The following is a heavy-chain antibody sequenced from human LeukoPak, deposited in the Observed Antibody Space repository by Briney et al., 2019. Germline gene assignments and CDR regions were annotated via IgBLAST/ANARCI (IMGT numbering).Heavy chain of an antibody. Sequence: ASVKVSCKASGYTFTGYYMHWVRQAPGQGLEWMGWTNPNSGGTNYAQKFQGRVTMTRDTSISTAYMELSRLRSDDTAVYYCAREMPSYYYDSSGPGRDDAFDIWGQGTMVTVSS. D-gene: IGHD3-22*01. CDR2: TNPNSGGT. V-gene: IGHV1-2*02. CDR3: AREMPSYYYDSSGPGRDDAFDI. J-gene: IGHJ3*02. CDR1: GYTFTGYY.